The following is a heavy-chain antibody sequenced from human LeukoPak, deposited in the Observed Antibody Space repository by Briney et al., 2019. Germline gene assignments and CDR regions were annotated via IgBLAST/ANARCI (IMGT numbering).Heavy chain of an antibody. CDR2: INPSGGST. D-gene: IGHD4-17*01. V-gene: IGHV1-46*01. J-gene: IGHJ4*02. CDR1: GYTFTSYY. Sequence: ASVKVSCKASGYTFTSYYMHWVRQAPGQGLEWMGIINPSGGSTSYAQKFQGRVTMTTDTSTSTAYMELRSLRSDDTAVYYCARGVATTVTTKFDYWGQGTLVTVSS. CDR3: ARGVATTVTTKFDY.